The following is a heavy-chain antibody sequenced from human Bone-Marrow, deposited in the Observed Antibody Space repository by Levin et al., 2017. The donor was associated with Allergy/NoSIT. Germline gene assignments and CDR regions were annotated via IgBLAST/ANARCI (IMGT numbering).Heavy chain of an antibody. V-gene: IGHV4-4*07. CDR3: AGHCSTTDCYNYDVFDV. D-gene: IGHD2-2*01. Sequence: ESLKISCTVSGGSFTIYYWSWVRQSPGKGLEWIGRIYTSGSTTYNPSFESRVSMSVDMSRNHLSLKLRSLTAADTAVYYCAGHCSTTDCYNYDVFDVWGQGTSVTVSS. CDR1: GGSFTIYY. J-gene: IGHJ3*01. CDR2: IYTSGST.